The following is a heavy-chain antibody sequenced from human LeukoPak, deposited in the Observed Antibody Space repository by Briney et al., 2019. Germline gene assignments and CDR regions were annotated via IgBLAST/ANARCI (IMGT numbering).Heavy chain of an antibody. J-gene: IGHJ4*02. CDR2: LLGSGDRT. V-gene: IGHV3-23*01. CDR1: GFTFSSYA. D-gene: IGHD3-10*01. CDR3: ARGGTLVRGGDPLDY. Sequence: PGGSLRLSCAASGFTFSSYAMSWVRQSPVKGLERVSGLLGSGDRTYYTDSVKGRFTISRDNYKNTVYLQMNALRAEDTALYFCARGGTLVRGGDPLDYWGQGTLVTVSS.